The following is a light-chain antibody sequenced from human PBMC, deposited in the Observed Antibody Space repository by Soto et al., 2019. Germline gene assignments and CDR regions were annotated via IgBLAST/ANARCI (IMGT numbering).Light chain of an antibody. Sequence: EIVLTQSPGTLSLSPGERATLSCRASQSVRNNYLAWYQQKPGQPPRLLIYGVSSRAIGIPDRFSGSGSATDFTLTISRLEPEDFAVYSCQQYCDSPWTFGQGTKVQIK. CDR3: QQYCDSPWT. CDR2: GVS. V-gene: IGKV3-20*01. J-gene: IGKJ1*01. CDR1: QSVRNNY.